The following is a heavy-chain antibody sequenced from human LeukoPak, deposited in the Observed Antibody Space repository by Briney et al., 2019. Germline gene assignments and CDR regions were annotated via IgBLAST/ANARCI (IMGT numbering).Heavy chain of an antibody. J-gene: IGHJ6*04. Sequence: GGSLRLSCAASGFTFSSYEVNRVRQAPGKGLEWVSYISSSGSTIYYADSVKGRFTISRDNAKNSLYLQMNSLRAEDTAVYYCAELGITMIGGVWGKGTTVTISS. D-gene: IGHD3-10*02. V-gene: IGHV3-48*03. CDR2: ISSSGSTI. CDR1: GFTFSSYE. CDR3: AELGITMIGGV.